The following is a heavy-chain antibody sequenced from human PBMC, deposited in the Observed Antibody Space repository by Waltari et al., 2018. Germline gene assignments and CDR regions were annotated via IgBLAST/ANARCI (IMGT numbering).Heavy chain of an antibody. CDR3: TTELAVAGVIDY. CDR2: IKSKTAGGTT. V-gene: IGHV3-15*01. CDR1: GFTFSNAW. Sequence: EVQLVESGGGLVKPGGSLRLSCAASGFTFSNAWMSWVRQAPGKGLEWVGRIKSKTAGGTTDYAAPVKGRFTISRDDSKNTLYLQMNSLKTEDTAVYYCTTELAVAGVIDYWGQGTLVTVSS. D-gene: IGHD6-19*01. J-gene: IGHJ4*02.